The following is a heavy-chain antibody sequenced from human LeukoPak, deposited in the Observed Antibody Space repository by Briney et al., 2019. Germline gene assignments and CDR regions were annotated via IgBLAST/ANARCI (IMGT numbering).Heavy chain of an antibody. CDR3: ARGGGYSYGFGLGAASRYYMDV. CDR1: GFTFSSYN. J-gene: IGHJ6*03. D-gene: IGHD5-18*01. Sequence: AGGSLRLSCAASGFTFSSYNMYWVRQAPGKGLEWVSYISSSGTYIYYADSVKGRFTISRDNAKNLLYMQMNSLRAEDTAVFYCARGGGYSYGFGLGAASRYYMDVWGKGTTVTVSS. V-gene: IGHV3-21*01. CDR2: ISSSGTYI.